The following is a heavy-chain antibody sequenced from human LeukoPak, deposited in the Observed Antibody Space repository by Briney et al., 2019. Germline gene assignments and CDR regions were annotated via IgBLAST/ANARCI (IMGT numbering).Heavy chain of an antibody. CDR3: ARATYYYDSSGSHLGY. D-gene: IGHD3-22*01. J-gene: IGHJ4*02. CDR2: ISYDGSNK. V-gene: IGHV3-30-3*01. Sequence: PGRSLRLSCAASGFTFSSYAMHWVRQAPGKGLEWVAVISYDGSNKYYADSVKGRFTISRDNSKNTLYLQMNSLRAGDTAVYYCARATYYYDSSGSHLGYWGQGTLVTVSS. CDR1: GFTFSSYA.